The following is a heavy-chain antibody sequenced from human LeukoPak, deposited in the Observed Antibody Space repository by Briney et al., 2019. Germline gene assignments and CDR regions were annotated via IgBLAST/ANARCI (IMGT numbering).Heavy chain of an antibody. V-gene: IGHV1-8*01. Sequence: ASVKVSCKXSGYTFTSYDINWVRQSTGQGLEWMGWMNPNSGNTGYSQKFQGRVTMTRNTSISTAYMELSSLRSEDTAVYYCARGNYYDSSASDYWGQGTLVTVSS. CDR3: ARGNYYDSSASDY. J-gene: IGHJ4*02. D-gene: IGHD3-22*01. CDR2: MNPNSGNT. CDR1: GYTFTSYD.